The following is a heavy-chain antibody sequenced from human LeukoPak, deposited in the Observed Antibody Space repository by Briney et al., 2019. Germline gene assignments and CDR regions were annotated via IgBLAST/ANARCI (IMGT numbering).Heavy chain of an antibody. Sequence: PGGSLRLSCAASGFTFSDYYMSWIRQAPGKGLEWVSYVSSSGSTIYYADSVKGRFTISRDNAKNSLYLQMNSLRAEDTAVYYCARDQGGYSYGYGDDAFDIWGQGTMVTVSS. CDR3: ARDQGGYSYGYGDDAFDI. J-gene: IGHJ3*02. CDR2: VSSSGSTI. CDR1: GFTFSDYY. D-gene: IGHD5-18*01. V-gene: IGHV3-11*01.